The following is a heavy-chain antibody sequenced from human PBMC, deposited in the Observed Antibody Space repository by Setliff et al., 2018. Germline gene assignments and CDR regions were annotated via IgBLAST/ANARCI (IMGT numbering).Heavy chain of an antibody. CDR3: ARARGGYDFDY. CDR1: GFTFSSYW. CDR2: IKQDGSEK. D-gene: IGHD5-12*01. Sequence: PGGSLRLSCVASGFTFSSYWMSWVRQAPGKGLEWVANIKQDGSEKFYVDSVKGRFTISRDNAKNSLYLQMNSLRAEDTAVYCCARARGGYDFDYWGQGTLVTVSS. J-gene: IGHJ4*02. V-gene: IGHV3-7*01.